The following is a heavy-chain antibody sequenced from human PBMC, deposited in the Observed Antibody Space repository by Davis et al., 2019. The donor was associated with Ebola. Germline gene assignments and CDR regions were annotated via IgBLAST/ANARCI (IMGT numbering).Heavy chain of an antibody. CDR3: ARVSHTGDTDY. CDR2: LGTSADT. CDR1: GFVFRNYV. D-gene: IGHD5-18*01. Sequence: GGSLRLSCAASGFVFRNYVMSWVRQAPGKGLEWVSTLGTSADTYYADSVKGRFTISRDNSKNTLYLQMNSLRAEDTAVYYCARVSHTGDTDYWGQGTLVTVSS. V-gene: IGHV3-23*01. J-gene: IGHJ4*02.